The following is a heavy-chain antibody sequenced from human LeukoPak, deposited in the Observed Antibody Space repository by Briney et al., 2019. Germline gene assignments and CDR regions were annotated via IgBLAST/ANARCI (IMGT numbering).Heavy chain of an antibody. CDR3: ARDLAYGDDGL. Sequence: GGSLRLSCAAAGFTLSNYSMNWVRQAPGKGLEWVAFISSSSSYIFYADSLKGGFTISRDNAKNSRYLQMNSLRADDTAVYYCARDLAYGDDGLWGQGTLVTVSS. V-gene: IGHV3-21*01. D-gene: IGHD4-17*01. CDR1: GFTLSNYS. CDR2: ISSSSSYI. J-gene: IGHJ4*02.